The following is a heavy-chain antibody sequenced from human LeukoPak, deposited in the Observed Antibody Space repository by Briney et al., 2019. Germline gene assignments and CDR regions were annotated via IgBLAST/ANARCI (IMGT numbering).Heavy chain of an antibody. V-gene: IGHV3-30-3*01. CDR3: ATTLVRYSGWDY. D-gene: IGHD5-12*01. Sequence: GGSLRLSCAASGFTFSSYAMHWVRQAPGKGLEWVAVISYDGSNKYYADSVKGRFTISRDNSKNTLYLQMNTLRAEDTAVYYCATTLVRYSGWDYWGQGTLVTVSS. J-gene: IGHJ4*02. CDR1: GFTFSSYA. CDR2: ISYDGSNK.